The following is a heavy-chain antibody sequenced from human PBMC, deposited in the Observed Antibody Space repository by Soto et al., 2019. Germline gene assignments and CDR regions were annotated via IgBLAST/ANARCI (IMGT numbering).Heavy chain of an antibody. D-gene: IGHD1-7*01. CDR1: GGSISSSNW. CDR2: IYHSGST. J-gene: IGHJ4*02. CDR3: ARELGRRTTAPNY. Sequence: QVQLQESGPGLVKPSGTLSLTCAVSGGSISSSNWWSWVRQPPGKGLEWIGEIYHSGSTNYNPSLKSRLTISVAKSKNQFSLKLSSVTAAGTAVYYGARELGRRTTAPNYWGQGTLVTVSS. V-gene: IGHV4-4*02.